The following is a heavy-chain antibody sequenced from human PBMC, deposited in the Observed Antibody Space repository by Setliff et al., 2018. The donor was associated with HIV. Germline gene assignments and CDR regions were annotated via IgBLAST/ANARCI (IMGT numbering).Heavy chain of an antibody. D-gene: IGHD3-10*01. V-gene: IGHV3-23*01. CDR2: ISGNGGSP. J-gene: IGHJ4*02. CDR1: GFTFSRFA. Sequence: PGGSLRLSCVASGFTFSRFAMSWVRQAPGKGLEWVSAISGNGGSPHHADSVKGRFTISRDNSKNTLYLQMNSLRAEDTAVYYCASFVSGGSIAMVRAFDYWGQGTLVTVSS. CDR3: ASFVSGGSIAMVRAFDY.